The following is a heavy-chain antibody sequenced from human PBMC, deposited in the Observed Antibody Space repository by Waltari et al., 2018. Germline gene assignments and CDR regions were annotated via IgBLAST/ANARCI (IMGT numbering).Heavy chain of an antibody. Sequence: QLQLQESGPGLVKPSETLSLTCTVSGGSLRSSSYYWGWLPQPPGKGLGWIGSIYYRGSTYYNPSLKSRVTISVDTSKNQFSLKLSSVTAADTAVYYCARRDCSGGSCHFDYWGQGTLVTVSS. CDR1: GGSLRSSSYY. CDR2: IYYRGST. CDR3: ARRDCSGGSCHFDY. D-gene: IGHD2-15*01. J-gene: IGHJ4*02. V-gene: IGHV4-39*01.